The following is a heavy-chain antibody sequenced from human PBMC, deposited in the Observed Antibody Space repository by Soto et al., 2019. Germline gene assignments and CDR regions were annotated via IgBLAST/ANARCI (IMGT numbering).Heavy chain of an antibody. CDR1: GGSFSGHS. J-gene: IGHJ5*01. D-gene: IGHD3-22*01. Sequence: SETLSLTCAVYGGSFSGHSWTWIRQSPGKGLEWIGDINHSGRVNYGPSLKSRVTISLDTSKNQFSLTLSAVTAADTAMYYCSTRAYDTNGYYRFDPWGQGTLVTSPQ. CDR3: STRAYDTNGYYRFDP. CDR2: INHSGRV. V-gene: IGHV4-34*01.